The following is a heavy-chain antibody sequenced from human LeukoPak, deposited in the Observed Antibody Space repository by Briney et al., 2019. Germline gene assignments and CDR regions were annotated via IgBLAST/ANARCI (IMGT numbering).Heavy chain of an antibody. J-gene: IGHJ4*02. CDR3: ARGSGYYCDY. CDR1: GLTFDDYG. V-gene: IGHV3-21*01. D-gene: IGHD3-22*01. CDR2: ISSSSSYI. Sequence: GGSLRLSCAASGLTFDDYGMSWVRQAPGKGLEWVSSISSSSSYIYYADSVKGRFTISRDNAKNSLYLQMNSLRAEDTAVYYCARGSGYYCDYWGQGTLVTVSS.